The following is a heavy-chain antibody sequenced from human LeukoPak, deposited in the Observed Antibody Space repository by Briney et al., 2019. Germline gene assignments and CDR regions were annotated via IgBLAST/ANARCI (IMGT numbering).Heavy chain of an antibody. J-gene: IGHJ4*02. V-gene: IGHV4-34*01. CDR3: ARHIPYYYDSSGYYRKPDYFDY. CDR1: GGSFSGYY. D-gene: IGHD3-22*01. Sequence: SETLSLTCAVYGGSFSGYYWSWIRQPPGKGLEWIGEINHSGSTNYNPSLKSRVTISVDTSKNQFSLKLSSVTAADTAVCYCARHIPYYYDSSGYYRKPDYFDYWGQGTLVTVSS. CDR2: INHSGST.